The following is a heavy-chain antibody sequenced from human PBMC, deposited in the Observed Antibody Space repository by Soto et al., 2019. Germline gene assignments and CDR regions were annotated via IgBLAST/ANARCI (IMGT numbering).Heavy chain of an antibody. D-gene: IGHD6-19*01. CDR2: ITSDTNTI. V-gene: IGHV3-48*02. CDR1: GFRFSIYS. J-gene: IGHJ4*02. Sequence: EVHLVESGGGLVQPGGSLRLSCAASGFRFSIYSMNWVRQAPGKGLEWSAYITSDTNTIKYADSVKGRFTISRDNAKNSVYLQMNSLRDEDTAVYYCARSVEGHFDYWGQGTVVTVSS. CDR3: ARSVEGHFDY.